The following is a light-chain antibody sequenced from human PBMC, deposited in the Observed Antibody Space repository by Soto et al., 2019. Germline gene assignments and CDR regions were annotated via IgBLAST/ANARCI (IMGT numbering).Light chain of an antibody. Sequence: QSVLTQPPSASGTPGQRVTISCSGSSSNIGSNSVSWYQQLPGTAPKLLIYSNNQRPSGVPDRFSGSKPGTSASLAISGLQYGDEADYYCAAWDDSMNGYVFGTGTKVTVL. CDR2: SNN. CDR1: SSNIGSNS. J-gene: IGLJ1*01. V-gene: IGLV1-44*01. CDR3: AAWDDSMNGYV.